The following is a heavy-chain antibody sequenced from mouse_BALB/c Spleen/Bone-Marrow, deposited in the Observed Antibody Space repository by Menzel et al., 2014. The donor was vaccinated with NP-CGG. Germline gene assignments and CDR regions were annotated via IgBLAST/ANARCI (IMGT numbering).Heavy chain of an antibody. D-gene: IGHD2-1*01. CDR1: GYAFSSYW. J-gene: IGHJ2*01. CDR3: AFGNYDFDY. Sequence: VQLQQSGAELVRPGSSVKISCKASGYAFSSYWMNWVKQRPGQGLEWIGQIYPGDGDTNYSGKFEGKATLTADESSRTAYMQLSSLTSEDSAVYFCAFGNYDFDYWGQGTTLTVSS. V-gene: IGHV1-80*01. CDR2: IYPGDGDT.